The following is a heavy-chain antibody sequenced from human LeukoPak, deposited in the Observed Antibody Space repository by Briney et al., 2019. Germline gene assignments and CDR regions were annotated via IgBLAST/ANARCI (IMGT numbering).Heavy chain of an antibody. CDR3: ARGSSSYYYYYMDV. D-gene: IGHD3-10*01. CDR2: ISWDGGST. V-gene: IGHV3-43D*03. J-gene: IGHJ6*03. Sequence: PGGSLRLSCAASGFTFDGYAMRLVRQAPGKGLEWVSLISWDGGSTYYADSVKGRFTISRDNSKNSLYLQMNSLRAEDTALYYCARGSSSYYYYYMDVWGKGTTVTVSS. CDR1: GFTFDGYA.